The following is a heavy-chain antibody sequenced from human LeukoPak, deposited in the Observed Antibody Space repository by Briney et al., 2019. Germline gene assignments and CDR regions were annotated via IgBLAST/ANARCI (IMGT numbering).Heavy chain of an antibody. CDR3: ARDPQQWLVRDYYYYMDV. CDR1: GGTFSSYA. J-gene: IGHJ6*03. Sequence: ASVKVSCKASGGTFSSYAISWVRQAPGQGLEWMGGIIPIFGTANYAQKFQGRVTITADESTSTAYMELRSLRSDDTAVYYCARDPQQWLVRDYYYYMDVWGKGTTVTVSS. D-gene: IGHD6-19*01. CDR2: IIPIFGTA. V-gene: IGHV1-69*13.